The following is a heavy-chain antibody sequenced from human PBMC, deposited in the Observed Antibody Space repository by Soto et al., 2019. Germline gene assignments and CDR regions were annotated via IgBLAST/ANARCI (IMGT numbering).Heavy chain of an antibody. CDR3: ARYYYGSGSYYNLGAENWFDP. J-gene: IGHJ5*02. CDR2: IFSKDEK. Sequence: QVTLKESGPVLVKPTETLTLTCTVSGFSLSNARMGVSWIRQPPGKALEWLAHIFSKDEKSYSTSLKSRLTISKDTSKSQVVLTMTNMDPVDTATYYCARYYYGSGSYYNLGAENWFDPWGQGTLVTVSS. V-gene: IGHV2-26*01. D-gene: IGHD3-10*01. CDR1: GFSLSNARMG.